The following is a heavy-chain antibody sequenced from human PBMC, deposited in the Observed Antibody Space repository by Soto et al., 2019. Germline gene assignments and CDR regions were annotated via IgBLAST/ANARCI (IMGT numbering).Heavy chain of an antibody. CDR1: GFTVSSNY. CDR3: AREVAASYKDY. V-gene: IGHV3-66*01. Sequence: GGSLRLSCAASGFTVSSNYMSWVRQGPGKGLEWVSVIYSGGSTYYADSVKGRFTISRDNSKNTLYLQMNSLRAEDTAVYYCAREVAASYKDYWGQGTLVTVSS. D-gene: IGHD2-15*01. J-gene: IGHJ4*02. CDR2: IYSGGST.